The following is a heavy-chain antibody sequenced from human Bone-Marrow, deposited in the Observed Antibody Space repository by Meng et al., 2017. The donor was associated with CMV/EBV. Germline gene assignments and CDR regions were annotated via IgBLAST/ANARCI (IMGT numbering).Heavy chain of an antibody. V-gene: IGHV4-59*01. Sequence: SETLSPTCTVSGGSISSYYWSWIRQPPGKGLEWIGYIFYSGSTNYNPSLKSRVTISVDTSKNQFSLKLSSVSAADTAVYYCARDVHYYDSSGYLSWFDPWGQGTLVTASS. D-gene: IGHD3-22*01. CDR3: ARDVHYYDSSGYLSWFDP. CDR1: GGSISSYY. J-gene: IGHJ5*02. CDR2: IFYSGST.